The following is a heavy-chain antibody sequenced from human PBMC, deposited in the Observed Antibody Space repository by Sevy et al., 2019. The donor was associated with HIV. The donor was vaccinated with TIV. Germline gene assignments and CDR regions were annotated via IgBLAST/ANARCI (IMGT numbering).Heavy chain of an antibody. Sequence: GGSLRLSCAASGFTFSSYSMNWVRQAPGKGLEWVSSISSSSSYIYYADSVKGRLPISRDNAKNSLYLQMNSLRAEDTAVYYCARGSDGGFWSGYYMYYFDYWGQGTLVTVSS. D-gene: IGHD3-3*01. J-gene: IGHJ4*02. V-gene: IGHV3-21*01. CDR2: ISSSSSYI. CDR3: ARGSDGGFWSGYYMYYFDY. CDR1: GFTFSSYS.